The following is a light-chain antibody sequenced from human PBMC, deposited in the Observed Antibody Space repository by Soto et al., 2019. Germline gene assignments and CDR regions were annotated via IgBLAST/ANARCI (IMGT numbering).Light chain of an antibody. V-gene: IGLV2-14*01. J-gene: IGLJ1*01. Sequence: QSVLTQPASVSGSPGQSITISCTGTSSDVGDYNFVSWFQQHPGKAPKLMIYEVSDRPSGVSNRFSGSKSGNTASLTISGLQAEDEADYYCSSYKSRSTYVFGTGTKVTVL. CDR2: EVS. CDR3: SSYKSRSTYV. CDR1: SSDVGDYNF.